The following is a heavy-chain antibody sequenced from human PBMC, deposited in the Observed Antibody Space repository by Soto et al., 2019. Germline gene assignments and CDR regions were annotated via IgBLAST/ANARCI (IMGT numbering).Heavy chain of an antibody. D-gene: IGHD6-13*01. CDR2: IFWNDDK. Sequence: SGPTLVNPPHTLTLTCTCSGFSLSTSGMGVGWIRGPRGKALECLAVIFWNDDKRYSPSLKTRLTITKDTSKNQVVLTLTNMDPVDTATYYCAHRRGSSSTGGAFDIWGQGTMVTVSS. J-gene: IGHJ3*02. CDR3: AHRRGSSSTGGAFDI. V-gene: IGHV2-5*01. CDR1: GFSLSTSGMG.